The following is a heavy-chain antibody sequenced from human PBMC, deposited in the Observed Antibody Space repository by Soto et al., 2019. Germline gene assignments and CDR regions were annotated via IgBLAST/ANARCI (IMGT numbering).Heavy chain of an antibody. CDR3: ARDGPEGSYNYYFDY. CDR1: GFTFSSYG. CDR2: IWYDGSNK. D-gene: IGHD1-26*01. V-gene: IGHV3-33*01. J-gene: IGHJ4*02. Sequence: PGGSLRLSCAASGFTFSSYGMHWVRQAPGKGLEWVAVIWYDGSNKYYADSVKGRFTISRDNSKNTLYLQMNSLRAEDTAVYYCARDGPEGSYNYYFDYWGQGTLVTVSS.